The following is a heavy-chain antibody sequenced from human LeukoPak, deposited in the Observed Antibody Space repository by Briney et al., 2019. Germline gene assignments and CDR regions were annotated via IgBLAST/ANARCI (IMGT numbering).Heavy chain of an antibody. CDR2: IYYSGST. CDR3: ASSSRGYCSGGSCYRYDMDV. J-gene: IGHJ6*03. V-gene: IGHV4-59*01. CDR1: GGSISSYY. D-gene: IGHD2-15*01. Sequence: KPSETLSLTCTVSGGSISSYYWSWIRQPPGKGLEWIGYIYYSGSTNYNPSLKSRVTISVDTSKNQFSLKLSSVTAADTAVYYCASSSRGYCSGGSCYRYDMDVWGKGTTVTVSS.